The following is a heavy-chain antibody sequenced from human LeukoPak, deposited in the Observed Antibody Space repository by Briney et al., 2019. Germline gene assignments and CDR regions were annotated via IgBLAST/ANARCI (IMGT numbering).Heavy chain of an antibody. D-gene: IGHD1-26*01. Sequence: RPVPGXGLRGMWSIYPGDSDARYSPSFQGQVTISADKSITTAYLQLSSLKAPDTAMYFCATLADTTYWGQGTLVTVSS. CDR3: ATLADTTY. CDR2: IYPGDSDA. V-gene: IGHV5-51*01. J-gene: IGHJ4*02.